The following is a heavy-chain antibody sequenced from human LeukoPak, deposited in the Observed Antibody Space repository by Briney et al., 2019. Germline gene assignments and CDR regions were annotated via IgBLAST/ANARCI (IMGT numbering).Heavy chain of an antibody. V-gene: IGHV3-23*01. CDR1: GFPFSSFA. Sequence: GVLRLSCAASGFPFSSFAMGWVRQAPGKGLEWVSAISGSGGSTYYADSVKGRFTISRDNSKNTLYLQMNSPRAEDTAVYYCAKVSDDYGDCFDYWGQGTLVTVSS. J-gene: IGHJ4*02. CDR3: AKVSDDYGDCFDY. D-gene: IGHD4-17*01. CDR2: ISGSGGST.